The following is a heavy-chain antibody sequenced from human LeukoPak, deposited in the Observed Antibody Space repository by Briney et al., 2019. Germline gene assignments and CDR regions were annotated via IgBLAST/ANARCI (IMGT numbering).Heavy chain of an antibody. D-gene: IGHD2-15*01. J-gene: IGHJ5*02. CDR1: GGSISSSSYY. CDR3: ARNFRVVRNWFDP. Sequence: SETLSLTCTVSGGSISSSSYYWGWICQPPGKGLEWIGSIYYSGSTYYNPSLKSRVTISVDTSKNQFSLKLSSVTAADTAVYYCARNFRVVRNWFDPWGQGTLVTVSS. CDR2: IYYSGST. V-gene: IGHV4-39*01.